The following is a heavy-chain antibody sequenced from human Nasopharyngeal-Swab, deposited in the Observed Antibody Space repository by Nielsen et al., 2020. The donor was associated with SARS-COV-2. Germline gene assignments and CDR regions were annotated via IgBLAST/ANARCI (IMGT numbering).Heavy chain of an antibody. D-gene: IGHD3-3*01. CDR3: ARREYYDFWSGYRNYYFDY. CDR1: GFTFSDYY. CDR2: IYYSGST. Sequence: ESLKISCAASGFTFSDYYMSWIRQPPGKGLEWIGSIYYSGSTYYNPSLKSRVTISVDTSKNQFSLKLSSVTAADTAVYYCARREYYDFWSGYRNYYFDYWGQGTLVTVSS. J-gene: IGHJ4*02. V-gene: IGHV4-39*01.